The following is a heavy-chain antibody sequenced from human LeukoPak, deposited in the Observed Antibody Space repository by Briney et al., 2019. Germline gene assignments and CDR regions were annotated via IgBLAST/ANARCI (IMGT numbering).Heavy chain of an antibody. V-gene: IGHV3-48*02. J-gene: IGHJ4*02. CDR1: GFNFNFYS. CDR2: ISSTSSPK. Sequence: GGSLRLSCAASGFNFNFYSMNWVRQAPGKGLEWVSYISSTSSPKYYTDSVKGRFTISRDNARNSMHLQMNSLRDEDTAVYYCARDRSNSGPDFDYWGQGILVTVSS. CDR3: ARDRSNSGPDFDY. D-gene: IGHD2/OR15-2a*01.